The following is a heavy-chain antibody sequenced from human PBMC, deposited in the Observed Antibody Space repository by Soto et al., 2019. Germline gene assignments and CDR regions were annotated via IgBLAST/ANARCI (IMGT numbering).Heavy chain of an antibody. J-gene: IGHJ4*02. CDR2: IKSKTDGGTT. V-gene: IGHV3-15*01. Sequence: PGGSLRLSCAASGFTFSNAWMSWVRQAPGKGLEWVGRIKSKTDGGTTDYAAPVKGRFTISRDDSKNTLYLQMNSLKTEDTAVYYCTTDFLEWLLYFDYWGQGTLVTVSS. CDR3: TTDFLEWLLYFDY. D-gene: IGHD3-3*01. CDR1: GFTFSNAW.